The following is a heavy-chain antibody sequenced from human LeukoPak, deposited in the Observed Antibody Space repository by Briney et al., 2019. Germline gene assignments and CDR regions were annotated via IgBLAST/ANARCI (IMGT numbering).Heavy chain of an antibody. J-gene: IGHJ4*02. Sequence: TGGSLRLSCAASGFTFSTYAMSWVRQAPGKGLEWVSTISGSGGDTFYADSVKGRFTVSRDNSRSTVYLQMNSLRAEDTAVYFCARFYSYGDYWGQGTLVTVSS. CDR2: ISGSGGDT. CDR3: ARFYSYGDY. D-gene: IGHD5-18*01. V-gene: IGHV3-23*01. CDR1: GFTFSTYA.